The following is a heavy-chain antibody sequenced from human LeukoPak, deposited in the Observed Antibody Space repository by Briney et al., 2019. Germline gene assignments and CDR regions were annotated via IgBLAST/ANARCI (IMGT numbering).Heavy chain of an antibody. V-gene: IGHV3-23*01. D-gene: IGHD3-10*01. CDR2: ISGSGGST. CDR1: GFTFSSYA. Sequence: GGSLRLSCAASGFTFSSYAMSWVRQAPGKGLEWVSAISGSGGSTYYADSVKGRFTISRDNAKKSLSLQMNSLRAEDTALYYCAKERSYGSGSWDYFDYWGQGSLVTVSS. J-gene: IGHJ4*02. CDR3: AKERSYGSGSWDYFDY.